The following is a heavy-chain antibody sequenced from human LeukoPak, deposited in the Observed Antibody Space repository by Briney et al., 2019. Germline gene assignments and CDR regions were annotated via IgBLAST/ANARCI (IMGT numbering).Heavy chain of an antibody. Sequence: ASVKVSCKASGYTFTSFYMHWVRQAPGQGLEWMGWIDTNTGNPTYAQGFTGRFVFSLDTSVSTSYLQINSLKAEDTAVYYCARGYDTTGYSYWGQGTLVTVSS. D-gene: IGHD3-22*01. CDR1: GYTFTSFY. J-gene: IGHJ4*02. V-gene: IGHV7-4-1*02. CDR2: IDTNTGNP. CDR3: ARGYDTTGYSY.